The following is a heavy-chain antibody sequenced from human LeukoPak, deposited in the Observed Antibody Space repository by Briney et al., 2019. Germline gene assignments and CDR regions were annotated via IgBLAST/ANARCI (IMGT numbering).Heavy chain of an antibody. D-gene: IGHD5-12*01. CDR1: GFTFSTYS. V-gene: IGHV3-48*01. Sequence: GGSLRLSCAASGFTFSTYSMNWVRLAPGKGLEWVSYISSSLSSIYYADSVKGRFTISRDNAKNSLYLQMSSLRREDTAVYFCVRGPRYSGYDYFDYWGQGTRVTVSS. J-gene: IGHJ4*02. CDR2: ISSSLSSI. CDR3: VRGPRYSGYDYFDY.